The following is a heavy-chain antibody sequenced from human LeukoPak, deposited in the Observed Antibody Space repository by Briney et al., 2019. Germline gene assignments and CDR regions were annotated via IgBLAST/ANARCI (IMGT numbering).Heavy chain of an antibody. Sequence: PGGSLRLSCAASGFTFSSYSMNWVRQAPGKGLEWVSSISSSSTYIYYADSVKGRFTISRDNAKNSLYLQMNSLRAEDTAVFYCARVIYFNMDVWGKGTTVTVSS. D-gene: IGHD3-9*01. CDR1: GFTFSSYS. CDR3: ARVIYFNMDV. J-gene: IGHJ6*03. V-gene: IGHV3-21*01. CDR2: ISSSSTYI.